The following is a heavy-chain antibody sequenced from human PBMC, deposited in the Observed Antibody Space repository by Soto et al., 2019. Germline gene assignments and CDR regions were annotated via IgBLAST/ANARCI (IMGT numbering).Heavy chain of an antibody. CDR3: IRTRIAARPGHYYYYGMDV. CDR1: GFTFGDYA. D-gene: IGHD6-6*01. V-gene: IGHV3-49*04. J-gene: IGHJ6*02. CDR2: IRSKAYGGTT. Sequence: GGSLRLSCTASGFTFGDYAMSWVRQAPGKGLEWVGFIRSKAYGGTTEYAASVKGRFTISRDDSKSIAYLQMNSLKTEDTAVYYCIRTRIAARPGHYYYYGMDVWGQATTVTVSS.